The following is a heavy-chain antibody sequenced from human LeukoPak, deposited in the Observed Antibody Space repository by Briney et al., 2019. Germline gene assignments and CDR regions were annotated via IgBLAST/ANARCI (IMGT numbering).Heavy chain of an antibody. J-gene: IGHJ2*01. CDR2: ISSSSSTI. D-gene: IGHD2-21*02. CDR1: GFTFSSYS. CDR3: ARGGLVDGDPYWYFDL. Sequence: GGSLRLSCAASGFTFSSYSMNWVRQAPGKGLEWVSSISSSSSTIYYADSVKGRFTISRDNAKSSLYLQMNSLRAEDTAVYYCARGGLVDGDPYWYFDLWGRGTLVTVSS. V-gene: IGHV3-48*01.